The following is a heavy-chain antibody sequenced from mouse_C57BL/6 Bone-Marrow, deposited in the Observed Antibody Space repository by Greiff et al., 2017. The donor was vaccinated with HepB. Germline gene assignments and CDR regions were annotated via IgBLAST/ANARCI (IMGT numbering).Heavy chain of an antibody. CDR1: GYTFTSYG. D-gene: IGHD2-9*01. J-gene: IGHJ4*01. V-gene: IGHV1-81*01. CDR2: IYPRSGNT. Sequence: VQLQESGAELARPGASVKLSCKASGYTFTSYGISWVKQRTGQGLEWIGEIYPRSGNTYYNEKFKGKATLTADKSSSTAYMELRSLTSEDSAVYFCARSAPTMVTTGYAMDYWGQGTSVTVSS. CDR3: ARSAPTMVTTGYAMDY.